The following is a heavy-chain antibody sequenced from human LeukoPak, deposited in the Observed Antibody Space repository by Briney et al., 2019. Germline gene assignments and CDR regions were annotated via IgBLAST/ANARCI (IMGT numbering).Heavy chain of an antibody. Sequence: SETLSLTCIVSGGSISTTNYYWGWIRQPPGKGLEWIGTIYYSGSTNYNPSLKSRVTISVDTSTNQFSLKLSSVTAADTAVYYCARGTKTYYFDSSAYYPYYFDSWGQGTLVTVSS. D-gene: IGHD3-22*01. V-gene: IGHV4-39*01. CDR2: IYYSGST. J-gene: IGHJ4*02. CDR3: ARGTKTYYFDSSAYYPYYFDS. CDR1: GGSISTTNYY.